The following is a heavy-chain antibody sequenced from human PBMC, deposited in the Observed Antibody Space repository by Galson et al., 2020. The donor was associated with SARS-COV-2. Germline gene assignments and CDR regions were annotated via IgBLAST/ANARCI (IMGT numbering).Heavy chain of an antibody. Sequence: GGSLRLSCAASGFTFSSYAMPWVRQAPGKGLEWVAVISYDGSNKYYADSVKGRFTISRDNSKNTLYLQMNSLRAEDTAVYYCARPITSYYYMDVWGKGTTVTVSS. V-gene: IGHV3-30*04. CDR3: ARPITSYYYMDV. J-gene: IGHJ6*03. CDR1: GFTFSSYA. CDR2: ISYDGSNK. D-gene: IGHD3-10*01.